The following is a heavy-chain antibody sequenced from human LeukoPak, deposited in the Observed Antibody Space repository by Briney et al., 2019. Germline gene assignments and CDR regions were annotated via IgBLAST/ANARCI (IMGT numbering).Heavy chain of an antibody. V-gene: IGHV3-21*01. Sequence: GGSLRLSCAASGFTFSGYSMTWVRQAPGKGLEWVSSISSSSSYIYYADSVKGRFTISRDNAKNSLYLQMNSLRAEDTAVYYCAREWLELEIGFDYWGQGTLVTVSS. CDR1: GFTFSGYS. D-gene: IGHD5-24*01. CDR3: AREWLELEIGFDY. CDR2: ISSSSSYI. J-gene: IGHJ4*02.